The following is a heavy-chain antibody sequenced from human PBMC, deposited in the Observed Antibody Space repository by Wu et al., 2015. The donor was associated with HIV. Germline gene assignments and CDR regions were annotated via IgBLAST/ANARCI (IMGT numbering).Heavy chain of an antibody. Sequence: QVQLVQSGAEVKKPGASVKVSCKASGYTFTGYYMHWVRQAPGQGLEWMGWINPNSGGTNYAQKFQGRVTMTRDTSISTAYMELSRLRSDDTAVYYCARDQGVRYSGSYFGLDYWGQGTWSPSPQ. J-gene: IGHJ4*02. D-gene: IGHD1-26*01. CDR1: GYTFTGYY. V-gene: IGHV1-2*02. CDR3: ARDQGVRYSGSYFGLDY. CDR2: INPNSGGT.